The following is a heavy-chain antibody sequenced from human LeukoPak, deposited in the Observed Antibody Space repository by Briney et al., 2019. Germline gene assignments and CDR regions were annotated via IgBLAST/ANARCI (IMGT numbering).Heavy chain of an antibody. CDR2: IYYSGST. J-gene: IGHJ5*02. Sequence: SETLSLTCTVSGGSISSYYWSWIRQPPGKGLEWIGYIYYSGSTNYNPSLKSRVTISVDTSKNQFSLKLSSVTAADTAVYYCARDFPYYDSSGYNYGWFDPWGQGTLVTVSS. CDR3: ARDFPYYDSSGYNYGWFDP. V-gene: IGHV4-59*01. D-gene: IGHD3-22*01. CDR1: GGSISSYY.